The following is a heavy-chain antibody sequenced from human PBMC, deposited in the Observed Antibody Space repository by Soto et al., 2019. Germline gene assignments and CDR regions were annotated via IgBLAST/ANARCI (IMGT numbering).Heavy chain of an antibody. Sequence: EVQLLESGGGLVQPGGSLRLSCAASGFTFSSYAMSWVRQAPGKGLEWVSAISGSGGSTYYADSVKGRFTISRDNSKNTLYLQMNSLRAEDTAVYYCAKSPAQYCGGGSCYLDYWGQGTLVTVSS. J-gene: IGHJ4*02. CDR3: AKSPAQYCGGGSCYLDY. D-gene: IGHD2-15*01. CDR2: ISGSGGST. CDR1: GFTFSSYA. V-gene: IGHV3-23*01.